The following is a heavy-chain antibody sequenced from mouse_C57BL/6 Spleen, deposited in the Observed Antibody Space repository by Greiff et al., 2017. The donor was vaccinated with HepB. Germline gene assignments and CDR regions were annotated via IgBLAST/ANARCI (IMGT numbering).Heavy chain of an antibody. CDR1: GYTFTSYW. J-gene: IGHJ2*01. CDR3: ARGDYYGSSYFDY. CDR2: IAPNSGGT. Sequence: QVQLQQPGAELVKPGASVKLSCKASGYTFTSYWMHWVKQRPGRGLEWIGRIAPNSGGTKYNEKFKSKDTLTVDKPSSTAYMQLSSLTSEDSAVYYCARGDYYGSSYFDYWGQGTTRTVSS. D-gene: IGHD1-1*01. V-gene: IGHV1-72*01.